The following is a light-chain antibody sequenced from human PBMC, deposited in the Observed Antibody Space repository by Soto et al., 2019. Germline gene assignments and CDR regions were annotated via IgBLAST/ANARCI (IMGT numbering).Light chain of an antibody. Sequence: EIVLTQSPGTLSLSRGERATLSCRASQSVSSNYFAWYQQKPGQAPRLLIYGASSRATGIPDRFSGSGSGTDFTLTISRVEPEDFAVYYCQQYGTSLSITFGQGTPLEIK. CDR3: QQYGTSLSIT. CDR2: GAS. J-gene: IGKJ5*01. CDR1: QSVSSNY. V-gene: IGKV3-20*01.